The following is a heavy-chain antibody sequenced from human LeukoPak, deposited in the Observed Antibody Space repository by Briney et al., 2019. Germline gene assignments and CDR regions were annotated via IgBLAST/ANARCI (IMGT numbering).Heavy chain of an antibody. D-gene: IGHD3-22*01. Sequence: GGSLRLSCAASGFTVSSNYMSWVRQAPGKGLEWVSVIYSGGSTYYADSVKGRFTISRHNSKNTLYLQMSSLRAEDTAVYYCARVSSSGNSYYYYYGMDVWGQGTTVTVSS. V-gene: IGHV3-53*04. CDR1: GFTVSSNY. CDR2: IYSGGST. J-gene: IGHJ6*02. CDR3: ARVSSSGNSYYYYYGMDV.